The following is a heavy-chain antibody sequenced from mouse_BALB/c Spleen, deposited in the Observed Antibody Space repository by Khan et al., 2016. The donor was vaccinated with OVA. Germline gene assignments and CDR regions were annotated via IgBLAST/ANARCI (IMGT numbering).Heavy chain of an antibody. J-gene: IGHJ4*01. CDR1: GYTFTSYW. CDR2: IYPGDGDT. V-gene: IGHV1-87*01. Sequence: QVQLQQSGAELARPGASVKLSCKASGYTFTSYWMQWVKQRPGQGLECIGAIYPGDGDTRYTQKFKGKATLTADKSSSTAYMRLSSFASEDSAVYYCASGFPYYYAMDYWGQGTSVTVSS. CDR3: ASGFPYYYAMDY.